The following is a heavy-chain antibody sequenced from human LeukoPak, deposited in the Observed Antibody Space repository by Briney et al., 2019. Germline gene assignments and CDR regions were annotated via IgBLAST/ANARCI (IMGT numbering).Heavy chain of an antibody. CDR2: IWYDGGNK. J-gene: IGHJ4*02. CDR1: GFTFSSHG. D-gene: IGHD3-3*01. CDR3: AKDPGNYDFWSGIDY. V-gene: IGHV3-30*02. Sequence: GGSLRLSCSASGFTFSSHGMHWVRQAPGKGLEWVAVIWYDGGNKYYADSVKGRFTISRDNSKNTLYLQMNSLRAEDTAVYYCAKDPGNYDFWSGIDYWGQGTLVTVSS.